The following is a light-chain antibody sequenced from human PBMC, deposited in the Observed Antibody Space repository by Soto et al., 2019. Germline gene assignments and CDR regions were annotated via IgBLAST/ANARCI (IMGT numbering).Light chain of an antibody. CDR3: QHSYTAPPFT. CDR1: QNINIY. J-gene: IGKJ2*01. CDR2: GAS. V-gene: IGKV1-39*01. Sequence: DIQMTQSPSTLSASVGDSVTITCRASQNINIYLNWYQQKPGKAPNLLIYGASTLHSGVPSRFRGSGSGTDFSLIINSLQPEDFATYFCQHSYTAPPFTFGQGTKVDIK.